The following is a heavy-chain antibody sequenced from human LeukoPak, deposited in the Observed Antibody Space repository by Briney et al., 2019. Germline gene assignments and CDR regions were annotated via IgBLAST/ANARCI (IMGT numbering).Heavy chain of an antibody. J-gene: IGHJ4*02. V-gene: IGHV4-39*01. CDR2: IYYSGST. D-gene: IGHD1-26*01. CDR1: AGSISSSTSY. Sequence: SETLSLTCTVSAGSISSSTSYWGWIRQPPGKGLEWIGSIYYSGSTSYNPSLKSRVTISVDTSQKQFSLKLDSVTAADTAVYYCARNASDSGTSYFDYWGQGTLVTVSS. CDR3: ARNASDSGTSYFDY.